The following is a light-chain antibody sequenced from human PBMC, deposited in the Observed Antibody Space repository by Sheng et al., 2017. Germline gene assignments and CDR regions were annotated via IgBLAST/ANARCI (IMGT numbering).Light chain of an antibody. CDR1: QGISNY. Sequence: DIQMTQSPSSLSASIGGRVTITCRASQGISNYVAWFQQKVGRAPRALIYAASRLQSGVSSKFSGSGSGTDFSLTITNLQPEDFASYFCQQYHAYPLTFGGGTKVEIK. CDR2: AAS. J-gene: IGKJ4*01. V-gene: IGKV1-16*02. CDR3: QQYHAYPLT.